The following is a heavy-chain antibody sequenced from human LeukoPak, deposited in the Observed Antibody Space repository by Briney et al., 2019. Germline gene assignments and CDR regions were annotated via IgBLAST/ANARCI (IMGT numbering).Heavy chain of an antibody. D-gene: IGHD2-15*01. CDR3: ASPYCSGGSCYDAFDI. V-gene: IGHV4-59*08. J-gene: IGHJ3*02. Sequence: SETLSLTCTVSGGSISSYYWSWIRQPPGKGLEWIGYIYYSGSTNYNPSLKSRVTTSVDTSKNQFSLKLSSVTAADTAVYYCASPYCSGGSCYDAFDIWGQGTMVTVSS. CDR2: IYYSGST. CDR1: GGSISSYY.